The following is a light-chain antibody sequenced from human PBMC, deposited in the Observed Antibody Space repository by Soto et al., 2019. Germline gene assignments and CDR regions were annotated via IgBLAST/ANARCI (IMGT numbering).Light chain of an antibody. CDR2: DAS. CDR1: QSVGNS. J-gene: IGKJ4*01. Sequence: DIQMTQSPSTLSGAVWDRVSITCRASQSVGNSLAWYQQRPGKAPKLLIFDASPLESGVPSRFSGSGSGTEFTLTISSLQPEDFATYYCQQFNNFPLTFGQRTKVDI. V-gene: IGKV1-5*01. CDR3: QQFNNFPLT.